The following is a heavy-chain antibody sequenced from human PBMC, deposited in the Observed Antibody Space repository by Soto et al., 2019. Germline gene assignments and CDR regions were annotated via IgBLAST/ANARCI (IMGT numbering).Heavy chain of an antibody. CDR1: GFTFEDFT. D-gene: IGHD6-13*01. J-gene: IGHJ4*02. CDR2: INWDGGDT. Sequence: EVQLEESGGGVVQPGGSLRLSCAASGFTFEDFTMHWVRKAPGKGLEWVSLINWDGGDTFYADSVKGRFTISRDNGNRSLFLQMNGLRSEDNALYYCAKECISRWDPFFDDWGQGTLVNVSS. CDR3: AKECISRWDPFFDD. V-gene: IGHV3-43*01.